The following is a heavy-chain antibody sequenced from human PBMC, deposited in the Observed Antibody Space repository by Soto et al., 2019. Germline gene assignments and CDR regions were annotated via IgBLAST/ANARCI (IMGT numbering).Heavy chain of an antibody. J-gene: IGHJ4*02. CDR1: GYTFTTYD. Sequence: QVQLVQSGAEVRKPGASVKVSCQTSGYTFTTYDINWVRQATGQGLEWMGWINPNSGHTGYAQNFQGRVTLTRNTSIRTAYMALSGLKSKDTAVYDCSRDFVDESDASDAEQWGQGTVVTVSS. D-gene: IGHD3-9*01. V-gene: IGHV1-8*01. CDR3: SRDFVDESDASDAEQ. CDR2: INPNSGHT.